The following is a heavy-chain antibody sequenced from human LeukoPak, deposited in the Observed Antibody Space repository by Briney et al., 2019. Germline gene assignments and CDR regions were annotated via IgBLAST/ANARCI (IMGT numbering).Heavy chain of an antibody. Sequence: GGSLRLSCEVSGFTFSNSGMNWVRQAPGKGLEWVSYISSSSSTIYYADSVKGRFTISRDNANNSLYLQVASLRDEDTAIYYCARMRGPTTGALDIWGPGTMVAVSS. CDR1: GFTFSNSG. CDR3: ARMRGPTTGALDI. J-gene: IGHJ3*02. CDR2: ISSSSSTI. V-gene: IGHV3-48*02. D-gene: IGHD1-26*01.